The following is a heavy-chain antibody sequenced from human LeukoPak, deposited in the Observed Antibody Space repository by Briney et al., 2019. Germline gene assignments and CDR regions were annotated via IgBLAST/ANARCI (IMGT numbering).Heavy chain of an antibody. CDR3: ARGRDLGQDY. CDR2: INHSGST. Sequence: SETLSLTCAVYGGSFSGYYWSWIRQPPGKGLEWIGEINHSGSTNYNPSLKSRVTISVDTSKNQFSLKLNSVTAADTAVYFCARGRDLGQDYWGQGTLVTVSS. V-gene: IGHV4-34*01. J-gene: IGHJ4*02. CDR1: GGSFSGYY. D-gene: IGHD3-16*01.